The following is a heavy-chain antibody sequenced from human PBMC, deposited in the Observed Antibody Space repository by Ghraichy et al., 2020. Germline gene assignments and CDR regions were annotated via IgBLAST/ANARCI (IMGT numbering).Heavy chain of an antibody. CDR2: ISSSSSYL. V-gene: IGHV3-21*01. CDR3: ARVKDDFWSGYPLDY. Sequence: GGSLRLSCAASGFTFSSYSMNWVRQAPGKGLEWVSSISSSSSYLYYADSVKGRFTISRDNAKNSLYLQMNSLRAEDTAVYYCARVKDDFWSGYPLDYWGQGTLVTVSS. CDR1: GFTFSSYS. D-gene: IGHD3-3*01. J-gene: IGHJ4*02.